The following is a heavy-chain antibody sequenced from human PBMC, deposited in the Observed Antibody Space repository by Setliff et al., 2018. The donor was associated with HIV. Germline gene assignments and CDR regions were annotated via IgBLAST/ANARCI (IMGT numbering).Heavy chain of an antibody. D-gene: IGHD6-19*01. CDR3: ARKYTGGPLDY. CDR2: FDPEDDET. J-gene: IGHJ4*02. Sequence: ASVKVSCKVSGYTLTELSMHWVRQAPGEGLEWMGGFDPEDDETVYAQKFQGRVTMSTDTSTSTTYMELRSLRSDDTAMYYCARKYTGGPLDYWGQGTLVTVSS. CDR1: GYTLTELS. V-gene: IGHV1-24*01.